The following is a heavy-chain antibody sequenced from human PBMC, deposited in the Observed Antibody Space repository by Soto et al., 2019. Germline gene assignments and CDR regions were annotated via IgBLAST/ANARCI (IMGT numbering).Heavy chain of an antibody. CDR3: ARGRYGDY. CDR2: ISAHNGNT. Sequence: QVHLVQSGAEVKKPGASVKVSCKASGYTFTSYGITWVRQAPGQGLEWMGWISAHNGNTDYAQKLQDRVIVTRDTSTSTDYMELRSLRSDDTAVYYCARGRYGDYWGQGALVTVSS. J-gene: IGHJ4*02. D-gene: IGHD1-1*01. CDR1: GYTFTSYG. V-gene: IGHV1-18*01.